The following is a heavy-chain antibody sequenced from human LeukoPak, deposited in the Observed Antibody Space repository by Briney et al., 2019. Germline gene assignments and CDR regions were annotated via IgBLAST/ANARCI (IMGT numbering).Heavy chain of an antibody. V-gene: IGHV3-48*01. CDR1: GFTFSSYS. Sequence: GGSLRLSCAASGFTFSSYSMNWARQAPGKGLEWVSYISSSSSTIYYADSVKGRFTISRDNAKNSLYLQMNSLRAEDTAVYYCARDLGYDFWSGYIFDYWGQGTLVTVSS. CDR2: ISSSSSTI. CDR3: ARDLGYDFWSGYIFDY. J-gene: IGHJ4*02. D-gene: IGHD3-3*01.